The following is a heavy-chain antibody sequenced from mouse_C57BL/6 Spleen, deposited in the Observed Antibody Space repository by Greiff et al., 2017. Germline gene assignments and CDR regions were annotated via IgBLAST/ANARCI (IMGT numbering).Heavy chain of an antibody. J-gene: IGHJ3*01. D-gene: IGHD2-5*01. CDR1: GYTFTSYW. V-gene: IGHV1-61*01. Sequence: QVQLQQPGAELVRPGSSVKLSCKASGYTFTSYWMDWVKQRPGQGLECIGNIYPSDSETHYNQKFQDKATLTVDKSSSTAYMQLSSLTSEDSAVYYCAREESNYLFAYWGQGTLVTVSA. CDR3: AREESNYLFAY. CDR2: IYPSDSET.